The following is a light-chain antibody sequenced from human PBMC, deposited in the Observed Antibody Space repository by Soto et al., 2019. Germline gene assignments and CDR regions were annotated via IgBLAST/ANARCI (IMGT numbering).Light chain of an antibody. CDR2: EGS. CDR3: CSFTGSSSLYV. Sequence: QSVLTQPASVSGSPGQSIIISCTGTSSDFGSSNLVSWYQHHPGKAPKLIISEGSRRPSGVSGRFSGSKSGSTASLTISGLQVGDEADYYCCSFTGSSSLYVFGTGTRSPS. V-gene: IGLV2-23*01. J-gene: IGLJ1*01. CDR1: SSDFGSSNL.